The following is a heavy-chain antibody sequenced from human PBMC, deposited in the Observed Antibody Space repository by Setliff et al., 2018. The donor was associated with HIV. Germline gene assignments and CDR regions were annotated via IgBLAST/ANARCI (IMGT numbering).Heavy chain of an antibody. D-gene: IGHD2-21*02. Sequence: GGSLRLSCAASGFTFSSYAMSWVRQAPGKGLEWVTTISGSGGAIHYADSVKGRFTISRDNSKNTVHLQMNSLRAEDTAVYYCASAGGGNSGTRWFDYWGQGALVTVSS. V-gene: IGHV3-23*01. CDR1: GFTFSSYA. J-gene: IGHJ4*02. CDR2: ISGSGGAI. CDR3: ASAGGGNSGTRWFDY.